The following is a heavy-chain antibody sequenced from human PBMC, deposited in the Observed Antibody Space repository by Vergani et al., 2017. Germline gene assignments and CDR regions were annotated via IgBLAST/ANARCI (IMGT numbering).Heavy chain of an antibody. J-gene: IGHJ4*02. CDR3: ARHTTYTDS. Sequence: EVELVQSGPEMRKPGESLKISCKGSEYSFGNYWIGWVRQMPGKGLEWMGIIYPADSDTRYSPSFQGQVTISADKSISTAFLQWDSLNGSDTALYYCARHTTYTDSWGQGTLVTVSS. D-gene: IGHD1-1*01. CDR2: IYPADSDT. CDR1: EYSFGNYW. V-gene: IGHV5-51*01.